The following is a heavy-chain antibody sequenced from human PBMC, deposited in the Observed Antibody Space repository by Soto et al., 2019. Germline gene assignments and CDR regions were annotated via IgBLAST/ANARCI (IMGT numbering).Heavy chain of an antibody. CDR3: AKTRSTYYYYYGMDV. V-gene: IGHV3-23*01. CDR2: ISGSGGST. D-gene: IGHD2-2*01. Sequence: EVQLLESGGGLVQPGGFLRLSCAVSGFTFSSYAMSWVRQAPGQGLEWVSAISGSGGSTYYADSVKGRFTISRDNSKNTLYLQMNGLRAEDTAVYYCAKTRSTYYYYYGMDVWGQGTTVTVSS. CDR1: GFTFSSYA. J-gene: IGHJ6*02.